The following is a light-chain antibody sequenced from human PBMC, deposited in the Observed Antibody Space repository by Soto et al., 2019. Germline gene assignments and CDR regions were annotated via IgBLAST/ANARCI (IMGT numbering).Light chain of an antibody. V-gene: IGLV1-40*01. Sequence: QSVLTQPPSVSGAPGQRVTISCTGSSSNIGAGYNVHWYQQLPGPAPKLLIYGNSNRPSGVPDRFSGSKSVTSASLAITGLQAEDEAEYYCQSYDSSLSGWVFGGGTQLTVL. CDR1: SSNIGAGYN. CDR3: QSYDSSLSGWV. J-gene: IGLJ3*02. CDR2: GNS.